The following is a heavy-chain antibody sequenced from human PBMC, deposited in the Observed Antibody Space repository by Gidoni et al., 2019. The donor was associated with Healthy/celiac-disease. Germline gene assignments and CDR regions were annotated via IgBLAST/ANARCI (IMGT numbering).Heavy chain of an antibody. CDR2: IIPILGIA. J-gene: IGHJ3*02. CDR3: AREDGHGSGSYDAFDI. D-gene: IGHD3-10*01. Sequence: QVQLVQSGAEVKKPGSSVKVSCKASGGTFSSYAISWVRQAPGQGLEWMGRIIPILGIANYAQKFQGRVTITADKSTSTAYMELSSLRSEDTAVYYCAREDGHGSGSYDAFDIWGQGTMVTVSS. V-gene: IGHV1-69*09. CDR1: GGTFSSYA.